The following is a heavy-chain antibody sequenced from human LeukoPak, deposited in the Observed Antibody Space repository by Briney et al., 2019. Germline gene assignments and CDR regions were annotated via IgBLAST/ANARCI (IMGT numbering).Heavy chain of an antibody. CDR2: IKEDGSEI. CDR3: ARDRGYSTFDY. CDR1: AFTFSNYW. D-gene: IGHD4-23*01. Sequence: GALRLSCAASAFTFSNYWMSWVRQAPGEGLEWVANIKEDGSEINYVDSVKGRFTISRDNAKNSLYLQMNSLRVDDTAVYYCARDRGYSTFDYWGQGTLVTVSS. V-gene: IGHV3-7*01. J-gene: IGHJ4*02.